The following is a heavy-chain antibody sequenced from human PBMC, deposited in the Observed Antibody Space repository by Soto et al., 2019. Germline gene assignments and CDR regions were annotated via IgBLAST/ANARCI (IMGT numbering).Heavy chain of an antibody. J-gene: IGHJ6*02. CDR3: ARAGITMGRGVRLYYYYGMDV. V-gene: IGHV4-34*01. D-gene: IGHD3-10*01. CDR1: GGSFSGYY. CDR2: INHSGST. Sequence: SETLSLTCAVYGGSFSGYYWSWIRQPPGKGLEWIGEINHSGSTNYNPSLKSRVTISVDTSKNQFSLKLSSVTAADTAVYYCARAGITMGRGVRLYYYYGMDVWGQGTTVTVSS.